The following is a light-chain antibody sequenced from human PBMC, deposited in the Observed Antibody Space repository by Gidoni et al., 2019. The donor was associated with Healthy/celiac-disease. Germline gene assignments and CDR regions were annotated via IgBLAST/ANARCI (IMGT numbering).Light chain of an antibody. CDR1: QGVNSN. V-gene: IGKV3-15*01. J-gene: IGKJ4*01. CDR3: QQYNNWPPLT. Sequence: EIVMTQSPATLSVSPGERATLSCRASQGVNSNLAWYQQKPGQAPRLLIYGASTRATGIPARFSGSGSGTEFTLTISSLQSEDFAVYYCQQYNNWPPLTFGGGTKVEIK. CDR2: GAS.